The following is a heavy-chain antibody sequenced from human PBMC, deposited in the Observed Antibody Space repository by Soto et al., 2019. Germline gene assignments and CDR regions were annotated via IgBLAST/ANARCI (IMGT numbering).Heavy chain of an antibody. Sequence: PVWPLRLSWTASYFTFSNAWMNLVLKSPGKGLEWVGRIKSKTDGGTTDYAAPVRGRFTISRDESQNTLYLQMSSLKTDDTAVYFCAASVVAPGGFEYWGQGILVTVSS. CDR2: IKSKTDGGTT. V-gene: IGHV3-15*07. CDR3: AASVVAPGGFEY. J-gene: IGHJ4*02. D-gene: IGHD2-8*02. CDR1: YFTFSNAW.